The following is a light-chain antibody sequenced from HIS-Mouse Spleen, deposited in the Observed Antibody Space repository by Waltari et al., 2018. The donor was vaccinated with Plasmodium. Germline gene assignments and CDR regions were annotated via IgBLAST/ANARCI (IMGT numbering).Light chain of an antibody. Sequence: SYELTQPPSVSVSPGQTASITCPGDKSGGKYACWYPQKPGQSPVLVIYQDSKRPSGIPERFSGSNSGNTATLTISGTQAMDEADYYCQAWDSSTVVFGGGTKLTVL. CDR1: KSGGKY. J-gene: IGLJ2*01. V-gene: IGLV3-1*01. CDR2: QDS. CDR3: QAWDSSTVV.